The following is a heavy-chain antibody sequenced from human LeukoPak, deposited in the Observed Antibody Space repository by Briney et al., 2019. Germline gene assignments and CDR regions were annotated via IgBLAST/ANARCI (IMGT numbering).Heavy chain of an antibody. D-gene: IGHD3-10*01. CDR2: ISAYNDNT. V-gene: IGHV1-18*01. CDR1: GYTFSNYG. Sequence: ASVKVSCKASGYTFSNYGITWVRQAPGQGLEWMGWISAYNDNTNYAHNLQGRVTMTTDTSTSTAYMELRSLKSDDTAVYYCARDLYPGSGSYYNWFDPWGQGTLVTVSS. CDR3: ARDLYPGSGSYYNWFDP. J-gene: IGHJ5*02.